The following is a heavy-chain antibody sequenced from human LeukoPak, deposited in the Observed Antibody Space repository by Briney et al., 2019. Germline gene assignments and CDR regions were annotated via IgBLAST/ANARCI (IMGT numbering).Heavy chain of an antibody. CDR3: ASLIVGAEPDAFDI. V-gene: IGHV4-34*01. D-gene: IGHD1-26*01. J-gene: IGHJ3*02. CDR2: INHSGST. CDR1: GGSFSGYY. Sequence: SETLSLTCAVYGGSFSGYYWIWIRQPPGKGLEWIGEINHSGSTNYNPSLKRRVTISVDTSKNQFSLKLSSVTAADTAVYYCASLIVGAEPDAFDIWGQGTMVTVSS.